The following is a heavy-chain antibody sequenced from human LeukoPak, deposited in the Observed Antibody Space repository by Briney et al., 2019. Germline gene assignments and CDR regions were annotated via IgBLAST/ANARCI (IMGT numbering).Heavy chain of an antibody. CDR2: ISWFGDTT. CDR3: AKARITMVRGAIYYFDY. J-gene: IGHJ4*02. D-gene: IGHD3-10*01. V-gene: IGHV3-43D*03. Sequence: PGGSLRLSCAASGFTFDDYAMHWVRQAPGKGLEWVSLISWFGDTTYYADSVKGRFTISRDNSKNSLYLEMNSLRAEDTAVYYCAKARITMVRGAIYYFDYWGQGTLVTVSS. CDR1: GFTFDDYA.